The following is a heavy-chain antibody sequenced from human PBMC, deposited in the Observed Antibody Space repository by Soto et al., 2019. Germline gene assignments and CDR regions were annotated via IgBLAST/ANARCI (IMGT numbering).Heavy chain of an antibody. J-gene: IGHJ4*02. D-gene: IGHD3-3*01. CDR1: GGSISSGNYY. CDR3: ARAQTFFGIITVFDN. CDR2: TYYRGST. Sequence: SETLSLTCTVSGGSISSGNYYWSWIRQHPGKGLEWIGDTYYRGSTNYNPSLKSRVTISIDTSKNQFSLKLSSVTAADTAVYYCARAQTFFGIITVFDNWGQGTLVTVSS. V-gene: IGHV4-31*03.